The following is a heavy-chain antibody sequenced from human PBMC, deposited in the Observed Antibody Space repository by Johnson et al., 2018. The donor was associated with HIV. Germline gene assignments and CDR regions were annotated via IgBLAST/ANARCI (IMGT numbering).Heavy chain of an antibody. CDR3: ARATYYDSRDDAFDI. V-gene: IGHV3-30*04. D-gene: IGHD3-22*01. J-gene: IGHJ3*02. CDR2: ISYDGSNK. CDR1: GFTFSSYA. Sequence: QVQLVESGGGVVQPGRSLRLSCAASGFTFSSYAMHWVRQAPGKGLEWVAVISYDGSNKYYADSVKGRFTISRDNSKNTLYLQMNSLRAEDTAVYYCARATYYDSRDDAFDIWGQGKMVTVSS.